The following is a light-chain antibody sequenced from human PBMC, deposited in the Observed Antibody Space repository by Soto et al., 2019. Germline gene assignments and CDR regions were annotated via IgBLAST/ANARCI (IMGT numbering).Light chain of an antibody. Sequence: EIVLTQSPGTLSLSPGERATLSCRASQTVTRNYLAWYQLKPGQAPRLLLSDASTRVTGIPDRFSGSGSGTDFTLTISRVEPEDFAVYYCEQYGGSPPYTFGQGTNLEIK. V-gene: IGKV3-20*01. CDR1: QTVTRNY. CDR3: EQYGGSPPYT. CDR2: DAS. J-gene: IGKJ2*01.